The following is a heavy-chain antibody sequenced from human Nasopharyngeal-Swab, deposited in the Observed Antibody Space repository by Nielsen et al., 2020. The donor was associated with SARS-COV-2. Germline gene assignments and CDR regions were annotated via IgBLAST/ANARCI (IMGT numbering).Heavy chain of an antibody. CDR3: ARARGAYGDYYYYYYTDV. Sequence: SETLSLTCAISGDSVSSSSVAWNCIRQSPSRGLEWLGRTYYRSKWYNDYAVSVKSRITINPGTSKNQFSLHLNSVTPEDTAVYYCARARGAYGDYYYYYYTDVWGKGTTVTVSS. CDR2: TYYRSKWYN. CDR1: GDSVSSSSVA. J-gene: IGHJ6*03. V-gene: IGHV6-1*01. D-gene: IGHD4-17*01.